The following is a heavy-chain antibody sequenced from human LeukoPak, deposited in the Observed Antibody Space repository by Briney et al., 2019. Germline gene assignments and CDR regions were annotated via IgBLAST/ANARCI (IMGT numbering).Heavy chain of an antibody. CDR2: MHFSGST. CDR3: ARGFRGASFDY. J-gene: IGHJ4*02. V-gene: IGHV4-61*05. D-gene: IGHD1-26*01. CDR1: GGSIRSSSYY. Sequence: PSETLSHTCTVAGGSIRSSSYYWGWIRQPPGKGLEWIGYMHFSGSTNYNPSLKSRVTISVDTSKKQFSLKLTSVTAADTAVYYCARGFRGASFDYWGQGTLVTVSS.